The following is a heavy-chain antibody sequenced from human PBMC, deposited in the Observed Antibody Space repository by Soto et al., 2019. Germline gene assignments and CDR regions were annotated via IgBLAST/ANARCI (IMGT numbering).Heavy chain of an antibody. CDR3: AYIPGY. CDR2: ISSSSSTI. V-gene: IGHV3-48*01. CDR1: GFTFSSYS. J-gene: IGHJ4*02. Sequence: EVQLVESGGGLVQPGGSLRLSCAASGFTFSSYSMNWVRQAPGKGLEWVSYISSSSSTIYYADSVKGRFTISRDNAKNSPFLQMKSRRAEDTAVYYCAYIPGYWGQGTLVTVAS. D-gene: IGHD2-21*01.